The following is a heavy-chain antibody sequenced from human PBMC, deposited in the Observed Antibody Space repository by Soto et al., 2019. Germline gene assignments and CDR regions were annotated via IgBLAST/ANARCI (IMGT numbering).Heavy chain of an antibody. Sequence: GGSLRLSCVGSGFTFSNNAMHWVRQAPGKGLEWVAFISYDSSERFYEDSVKGRFTITSDNPENNLFLHMKSPRADDTAVYYCAIARVADSSLDHWGQGILVTVSS. CDR3: AIARVADSSLDH. V-gene: IGHV3-30*01. D-gene: IGHD3-3*01. CDR2: ISYDSSER. J-gene: IGHJ4*01. CDR1: GFTFSNNA.